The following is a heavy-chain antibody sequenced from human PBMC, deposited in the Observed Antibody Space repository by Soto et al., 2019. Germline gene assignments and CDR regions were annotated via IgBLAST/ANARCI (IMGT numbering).Heavy chain of an antibody. CDR2: INHSGST. CDR1: GGSFSGYY. Sequence: SETLSLTCAVYGGSFSGYYWSWIRQPPGKGLEWIGEINHSGSTNYNPSLKSRVTISVDTSKNQFSLKLSSVTAADTAVYYCAGIVVVPAAMLGPDDWFDPWGQGTLVTVSS. CDR3: AGIVVVPAAMLGPDDWFDP. V-gene: IGHV4-34*01. J-gene: IGHJ5*02. D-gene: IGHD2-2*01.